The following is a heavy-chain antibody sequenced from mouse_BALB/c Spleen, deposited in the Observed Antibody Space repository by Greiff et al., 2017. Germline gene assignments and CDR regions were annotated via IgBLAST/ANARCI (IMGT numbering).Heavy chain of an antibody. CDR2: ILPGSGST. CDR3: ARVGNYYYAMDY. V-gene: IGHV1-9*01. Sequence: QVQLQQSGAELMKPGASVKISCKATGYTFSSYWIEWVKQRPGHGLEWIGEILPGSGSTNYNEKFKGKATFTADTSSNTAYMQLSSLTSEDSAVYYCARVGNYYYAMDYWGQGTSVTVSS. J-gene: IGHJ4*01. CDR1: GYTFSSYW.